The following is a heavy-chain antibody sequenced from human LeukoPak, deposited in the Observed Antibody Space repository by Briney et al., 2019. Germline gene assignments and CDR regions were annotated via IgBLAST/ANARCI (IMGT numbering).Heavy chain of an antibody. Sequence: SETLSLTCTVSGGSISSGSYYWSWIRQPAGKGLEWIGRIYTSGSTNYNPSLKSRVTISVDTSKNQFSLKLSSVTAADTAVYYCARLPPEYSSSPYYYYYYMDVWGKGTTATVSS. CDR1: GGSISSGSYY. V-gene: IGHV4-61*02. J-gene: IGHJ6*03. D-gene: IGHD6-6*01. CDR3: ARLPPEYSSSPYYYYYYMDV. CDR2: IYTSGST.